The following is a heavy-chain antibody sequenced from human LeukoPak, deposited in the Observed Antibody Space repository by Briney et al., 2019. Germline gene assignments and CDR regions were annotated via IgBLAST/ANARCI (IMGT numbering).Heavy chain of an antibody. CDR1: GFTFSTNA. D-gene: IGHD5-24*01. CDR2: ISGSGAST. J-gene: IGHJ4*02. CDR3: AKDMWRRDGYNPLGIFDY. Sequence: GGSLRLSCLTSGFTFSTNAMSGVRQASGKGLEWISGISGSGASTYYADSVTGRFTISRDNSRNTLYLQMNSLRGDDTAVYYCAKDMWRRDGYNPLGIFDYWGQGTLVTVS. V-gene: IGHV3-23*01.